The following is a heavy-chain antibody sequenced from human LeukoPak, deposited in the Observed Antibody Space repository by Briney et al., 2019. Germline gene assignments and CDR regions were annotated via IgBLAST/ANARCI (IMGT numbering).Heavy chain of an antibody. J-gene: IGHJ4*02. CDR3: ARGDLDY. CDR2: AFSDGRT. Sequence: GGSLRLSCAASGITISTNYMSWVRQAPGKGLEWVSIAFSDGRTFYADSVKGRFTISRDSSKNTVFLQMNSLRAEDTAVYYCARGDLDYWGQGTLVTVSS. V-gene: IGHV3-53*01. CDR1: GITISTNY.